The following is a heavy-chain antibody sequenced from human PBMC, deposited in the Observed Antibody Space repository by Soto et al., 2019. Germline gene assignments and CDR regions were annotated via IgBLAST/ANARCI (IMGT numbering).Heavy chain of an antibody. CDR2: IIPILGIA. CDR1: GGTFSSYT. J-gene: IGHJ3*02. CDR3: ASPGPGYCSGGSCYDDAFDI. D-gene: IGHD2-15*01. V-gene: IGHV1-69*02. Sequence: SVKVSCKASGGTFSSYTISWVRQAPGQGLEWMGRIIPILGIANYAQKFQGRVTITADKSTSTAYMELSSLRSEDTAVYYCASPGPGYCSGGSCYDDAFDIWGQGTMVTVSS.